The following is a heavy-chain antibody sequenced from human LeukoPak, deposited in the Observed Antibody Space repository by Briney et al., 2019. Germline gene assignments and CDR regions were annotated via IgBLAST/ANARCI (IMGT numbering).Heavy chain of an antibody. V-gene: IGHV3-7*01. CDR2: INQDGSEK. CDR3: ARDDDWNYEDY. J-gene: IGHJ4*02. Sequence: GGSLRLSCAASGFIFRNYWMSWVRQAPGKGLEWVANINQDGSEKYYVDSVKGRFTISRVNAKNSLYLQMNSLRAEDTAVYYCARDDDWNYEDYWGQGTLVTVSS. CDR1: GFIFRNYW. D-gene: IGHD1-7*01.